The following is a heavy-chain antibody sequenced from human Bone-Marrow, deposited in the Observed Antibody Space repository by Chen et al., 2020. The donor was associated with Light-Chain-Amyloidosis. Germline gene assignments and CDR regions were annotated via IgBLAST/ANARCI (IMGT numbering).Heavy chain of an antibody. V-gene: IGHV3-74*01. Sequence: EVQLVESGGGLVQSGRSLTLSCAASGFTLSSYWMHWVRQAPGKGLVWVSHINGAGSGTDYADYVTCRFIISRDNTKNTLYLQMNSLGVEDTAVYYCARSLGPYGMDVWGQGTTVTVSS. CDR3: ARSLGPYGMDV. CDR2: INGAGSGT. D-gene: IGHD1-26*01. J-gene: IGHJ6*02. CDR1: GFTLSSYW.